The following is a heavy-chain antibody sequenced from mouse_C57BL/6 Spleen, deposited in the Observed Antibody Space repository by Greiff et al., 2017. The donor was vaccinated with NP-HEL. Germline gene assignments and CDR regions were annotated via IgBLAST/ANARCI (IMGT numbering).Heavy chain of an antibody. V-gene: IGHV7-1*01. D-gene: IGHD2-3*01. CDR1: GFTFSDFY. Sequence: EVKLMESGGGLVQSGRSLRLSCATSGFTFSDFYMEWVRQAPGKGLEWIAASRNKANDYTTEYSASVKGRFIVSRDTSQSILYLQMNALRAEDTAIYYCARDEGGGYYPFAYWGQGTLVTVSA. CDR2: SRNKANDYTT. CDR3: ARDEGGGYYPFAY. J-gene: IGHJ3*01.